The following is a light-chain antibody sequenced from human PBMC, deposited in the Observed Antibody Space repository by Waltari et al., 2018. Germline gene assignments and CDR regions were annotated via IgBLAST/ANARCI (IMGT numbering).Light chain of an antibody. CDR2: GAS. CDR3: QQYDSIVLT. V-gene: IGKV3-20*01. CDR1: QSVSSTS. J-gene: IGKJ4*01. Sequence: EIVLTQSPGTLSLSPGERATLSCRASQSVSSTSLSWYQQKRGQAPRLLIYGASTRAPGIPDRFSGSGSGTDFTLTISRLEPEDFAVYYCQQYDSIVLTFGGGTKVEI.